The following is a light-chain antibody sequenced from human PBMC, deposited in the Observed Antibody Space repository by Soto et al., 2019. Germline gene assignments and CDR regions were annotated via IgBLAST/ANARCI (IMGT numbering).Light chain of an antibody. V-gene: IGKV3-11*01. CDR1: QSVSSY. CDR3: QQRSNWPLT. CDR2: DAS. Sequence: EIVLPQSPATLSLSPGERATLSCRASQSVSSYLAWYQQKPGQAPRLLIYDASNRATGIPARFSGSGSGTDFTLTISNLEPEDFAVYYCQQRSNWPLTFGGGTKVDIK. J-gene: IGKJ4*01.